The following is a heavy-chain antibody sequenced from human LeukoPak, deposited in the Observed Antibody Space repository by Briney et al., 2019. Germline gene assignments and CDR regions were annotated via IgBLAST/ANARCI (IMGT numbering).Heavy chain of an antibody. D-gene: IGHD6-13*01. Sequence: SETLSLTCTVSGGSISSYYWSWIRQPAGKGLEWIGRIYTSGSTNYNPSPKSRVTMSVDTSKNQFSLKLSSVTAADTAVYYCASNFRRSSSWIDAFDIWGQGTMVTVSS. CDR1: GGSISSYY. CDR2: IYTSGST. CDR3: ASNFRRSSSWIDAFDI. V-gene: IGHV4-4*07. J-gene: IGHJ3*02.